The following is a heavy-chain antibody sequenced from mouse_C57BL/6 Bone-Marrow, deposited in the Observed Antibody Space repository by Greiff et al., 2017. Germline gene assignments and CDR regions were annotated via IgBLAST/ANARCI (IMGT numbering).Heavy chain of an antibody. CDR2: IYPGDGDT. V-gene: IGHV1-82*01. Sequence: VQLKESGPELVKPGASVKISCKASGYAFSSSWMNWVKQRPGKGLEWIGRIYPGDGDTNYNGKFKGKATLTADKSSSTAYMQLSSLTSEDSAVYFCAKYGPWYFDVWGTGTTVTVSS. J-gene: IGHJ1*03. D-gene: IGHD2-10*02. CDR1: GYAFSSSW. CDR3: AKYGPWYFDV.